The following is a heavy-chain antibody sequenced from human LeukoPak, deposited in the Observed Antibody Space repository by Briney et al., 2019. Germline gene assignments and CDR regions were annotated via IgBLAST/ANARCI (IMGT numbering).Heavy chain of an antibody. V-gene: IGHV3-33*01. J-gene: IGHJ4*02. CDR1: GFTFSSYG. CDR2: IWYDGSNK. D-gene: IGHD3-10*01. CDR3: ARGENGSFDY. Sequence: GGSLRLSCAASGFTFSSYGMHWVRQAPGKGLEWVAVIWYDGSNKYYADSVKGRFTISRDNARNSVYMEMNDLMAEDTAFYYCARGENGSFDYLGQGTLVIVSS.